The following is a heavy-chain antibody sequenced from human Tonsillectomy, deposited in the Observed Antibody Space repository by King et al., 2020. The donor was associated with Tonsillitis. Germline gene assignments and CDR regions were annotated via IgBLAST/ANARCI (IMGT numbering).Heavy chain of an antibody. Sequence: VQLVESGGGLGQPGRSLRLSCAASGFTFEDYAMHWVRQAPGKGLEWVSTISWNGGSIVYADSEKGRFTISRDNAKNSLFLQMNSLRAEDTALYYCVKDSLESFINTNCYTFEYWGQGTLVTVSS. J-gene: IGHJ4*02. CDR1: GFTFEDYA. V-gene: IGHV3-9*01. D-gene: IGHD2-2*02. CDR3: VKDSLESFINTNCYTFEY. CDR2: ISWNGGSI.